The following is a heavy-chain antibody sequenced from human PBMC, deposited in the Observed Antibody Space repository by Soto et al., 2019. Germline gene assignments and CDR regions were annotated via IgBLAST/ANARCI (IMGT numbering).Heavy chain of an antibody. D-gene: IGHD3-22*01. CDR3: ARDQTKVVVTVWLNYYYGMDV. CDR2: ISAYNGNT. CDR1: GYTFTSYG. J-gene: IGHJ6*02. V-gene: IGHV1-18*01. Sequence: QVQLVQSGAEVKKPGASVKVSCKASGYTFTSYGISWVRQAPGQGLEWMGWISAYNGNTNYAQKLQGRVTMTTDTSTSTAYMELRSLRSADTAVYYCARDQTKVVVTVWLNYYYGMDVWGQGTTVTVSS.